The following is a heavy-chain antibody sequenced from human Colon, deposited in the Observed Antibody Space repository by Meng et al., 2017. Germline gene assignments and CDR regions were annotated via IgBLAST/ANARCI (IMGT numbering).Heavy chain of an antibody. CDR2: INPNNGGT. V-gene: IGHV1-2*06. Sequence: QVQLVQYGAEVKKPGASVRVSCQASGYTFSGYFMHWVRQAPGQGLEWMGRINPNNGGTNYAQKFQGRVTMTRDTSISTAYMELSRLRSDDTAVYYCARGRDSGGSSFGSWGQGTLVTVSS. D-gene: IGHD2-15*01. J-gene: IGHJ4*02. CDR1: GYTFSGYF. CDR3: ARGRDSGGSSFGS.